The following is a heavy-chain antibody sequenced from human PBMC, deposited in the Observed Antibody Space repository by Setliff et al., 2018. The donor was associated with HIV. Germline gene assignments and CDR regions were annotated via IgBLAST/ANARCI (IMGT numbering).Heavy chain of an antibody. CDR2: INPSDNRT. V-gene: IGHV1-46*01. Sequence: GASVKVSCKASGYTFTSCDIHWVRQAPGQGLEWMGIINPSDNRTYYAQKFQGRVTMTRDTSTSSVYMELRSLRSEDTAVYYCARAYYDSVWGSHRYRFYYFDYWGQGSLVTVSS. CDR3: ARAYYDSVWGSHRYRFYYFDY. D-gene: IGHD3-16*02. CDR1: GYTFTSCD. J-gene: IGHJ4*02.